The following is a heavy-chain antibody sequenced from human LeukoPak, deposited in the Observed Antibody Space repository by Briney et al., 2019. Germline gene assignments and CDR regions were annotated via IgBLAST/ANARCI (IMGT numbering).Heavy chain of an antibody. CDR1: GGSLSRYY. Sequence: SETLSLTCTVSGGSLSRYYWSWIPQPPAKGQEGIGDFCYSVSTDYNPSLTSRVTISVDTSKNQFSMRLSSVTAADTAVYYCARGRAAAGSPFDYWGQGTLVTASS. V-gene: IGHV4-59*01. J-gene: IGHJ4*02. CDR3: ARGRAAAGSPFDY. D-gene: IGHD6-13*01. CDR2: FCYSVST.